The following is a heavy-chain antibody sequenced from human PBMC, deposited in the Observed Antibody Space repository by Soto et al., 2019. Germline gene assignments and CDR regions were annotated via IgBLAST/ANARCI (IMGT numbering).Heavy chain of an antibody. V-gene: IGHV4-59*12. CDR3: ARGCSGSFDY. Sequence: SETLSLTCTVSGVSFSSYYWSWIRQPPGKGLEWIGYISNSGSTNYNPSLKSRVTISVGTSRNQVSRKLSSVTGADTAIYYCARGCSGSFDYWGQGTLVTVSS. D-gene: IGHD1-26*01. CDR2: ISNSGST. J-gene: IGHJ4*02. CDR1: GVSFSSYY.